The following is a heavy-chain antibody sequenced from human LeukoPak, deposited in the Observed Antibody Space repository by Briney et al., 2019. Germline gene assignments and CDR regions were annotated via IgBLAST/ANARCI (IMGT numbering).Heavy chain of an antibody. J-gene: IGHJ5*02. V-gene: IGHV3-53*01. D-gene: IGHD3-10*01. CDR1: GFTVSSSY. CDR3: ARFGSVVVDWFDP. Sequence: NPGGSLRLSCAASGFTVSSSYMSWVRQAPGKGLEWVSLIYSGGSTYYADSVKGRFTISRDNSKNTLYLQMNSLRAEDTAVYYCARFGSVVVDWFDPWGQGTLVTVSS. CDR2: IYSGGST.